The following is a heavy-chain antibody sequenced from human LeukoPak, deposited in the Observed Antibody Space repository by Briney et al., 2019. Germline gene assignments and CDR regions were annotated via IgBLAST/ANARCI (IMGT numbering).Heavy chain of an antibody. CDR2: IYYSGST. J-gene: IGHJ6*02. CDR1: GGSISSGGYY. D-gene: IGHD3-16*01. CDR3: ARDSRGGYYYGMDV. Sequence: TSQTLSLTCTGSGGSISSGGYYWSWIRQHPGKGLEWVGYIYYSGSTYYNPSLKSRVTISVDTSKNQFSLKLSSVTAADTAVYYCARDSRGGYYYGMDVWGQGTTVTVSS. V-gene: IGHV4-31*03.